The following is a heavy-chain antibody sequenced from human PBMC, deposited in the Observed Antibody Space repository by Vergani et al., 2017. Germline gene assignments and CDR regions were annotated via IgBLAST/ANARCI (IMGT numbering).Heavy chain of an antibody. D-gene: IGHD6-13*01. J-gene: IGHJ5*02. V-gene: IGHV3-49*03. Sequence: EVQLVESGGGLVQPGRSLRLSCTASGFTFGDYAMSWFRQAPGKGLEWVGFIRSKAYGGTTEYAASVKGRFTISRDDSKSIAYLQMNSLKTEDTAVYYCSPRLHSSWSNWFDPWGQGTLVTVSS. CDR3: SPRLHSSWSNWFDP. CDR1: GFTFGDYA. CDR2: IRSKAYGGTT.